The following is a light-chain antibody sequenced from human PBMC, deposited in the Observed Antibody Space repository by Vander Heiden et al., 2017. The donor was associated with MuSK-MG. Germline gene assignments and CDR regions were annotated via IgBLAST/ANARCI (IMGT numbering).Light chain of an antibody. V-gene: IGLV3-25*03. J-gene: IGLJ2*01. Sequence: SYALTQTPSVSVSPGQTARITCSGEALPKQFAFWFQQKPGQAPVLVIYKDTERPSGIPERYSGSSSGTTVTLTISGVQAEDEADYYCQSADRSGTYSVVFGGGTKLTVL. CDR3: QSADRSGTYSVV. CDR1: ALPKQF. CDR2: KDT.